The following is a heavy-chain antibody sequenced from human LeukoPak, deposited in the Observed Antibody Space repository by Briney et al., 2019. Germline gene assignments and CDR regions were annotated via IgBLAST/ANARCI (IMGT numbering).Heavy chain of an antibody. CDR3: ARSIFGVVTDFDY. CDR1: GGSFSGYY. D-gene: IGHD3-3*01. V-gene: IGHV4-34*01. Sequence: SETLSLTCAVCGGSFSGYYWSWIRQPPGKGLEWIGEINHSGSTNYNPSLKSRVTISVDTSKNQFSLKLSSVTAADTAVYYCARSIFGVVTDFDYWGQGTLVTVSS. J-gene: IGHJ4*02. CDR2: INHSGST.